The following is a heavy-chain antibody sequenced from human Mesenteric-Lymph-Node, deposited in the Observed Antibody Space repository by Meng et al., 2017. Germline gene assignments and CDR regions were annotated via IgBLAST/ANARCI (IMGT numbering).Heavy chain of an antibody. Sequence: QVQLPESGPGLVKPSQTLSLTCTVSGGSISSGGYYWSWIRQHPGKGLEWIGYIYYSGSTNYNPSLKSRVTISVDKSKNQFSLKLSSVTAADTAVYYCARDRKHYGERGWFDPWGQGTLVTVSS. CDR3: ARDRKHYGERGWFDP. CDR2: IYYSGST. CDR1: GGSISSGGYY. J-gene: IGHJ5*02. D-gene: IGHD4-17*01. V-gene: IGHV4-30-4*08.